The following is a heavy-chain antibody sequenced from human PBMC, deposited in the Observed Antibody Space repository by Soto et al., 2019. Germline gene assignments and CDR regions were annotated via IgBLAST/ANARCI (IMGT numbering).Heavy chain of an antibody. CDR1: GFTFSSYS. CDR2: ISSSSSTI. J-gene: IGHJ4*02. Sequence: GGSLRLSCAASGFTFSSYSMNWVRQAPGKGLEWVSYISSSSSTIYYADSVKGRFTISRDNAKNSLYLQMNSLRDEDTAVYYCARDSTSSGPPPYFDYWGQGTLVTVSS. D-gene: IGHD3-22*01. CDR3: ARDSTSSGPPPYFDY. V-gene: IGHV3-48*02.